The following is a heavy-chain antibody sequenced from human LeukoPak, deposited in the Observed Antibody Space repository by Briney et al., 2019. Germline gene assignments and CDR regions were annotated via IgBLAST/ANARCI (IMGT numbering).Heavy chain of an antibody. D-gene: IGHD4-17*01. J-gene: IGHJ3*02. Sequence: SETLSLTCTVSGGSISSYYWSWIRQPPGKGLEWIGYIYYSGSTNYNPSLKSRVTISVDTSKNQFSLKLSSVTAADTAVYYCARESTVTDAFDIWGQETMVTVSS. CDR1: GGSISSYY. CDR3: ARESTVTDAFDI. V-gene: IGHV4-59*01. CDR2: IYYSGST.